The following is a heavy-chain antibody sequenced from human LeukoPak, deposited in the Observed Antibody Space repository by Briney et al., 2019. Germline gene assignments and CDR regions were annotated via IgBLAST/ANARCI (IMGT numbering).Heavy chain of an antibody. CDR2: INLSGGSP. D-gene: IGHD2-21*02. CDR1: GYTFTSYC. Sequence: ASVKVSCRASGYTFTSYCINWVRQAPGQGLEWMAIINLSGGSPRFAQKFQGRVTMTRDMSTSTVYMELNSLRSEDTAVYYCARGLAYCGGDCYSDDNWFDPWGQGTLVTVSS. J-gene: IGHJ5*02. V-gene: IGHV1-46*01. CDR3: ARGLAYCGGDCYSDDNWFDP.